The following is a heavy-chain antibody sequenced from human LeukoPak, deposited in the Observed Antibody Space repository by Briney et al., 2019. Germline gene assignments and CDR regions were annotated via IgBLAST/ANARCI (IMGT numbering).Heavy chain of an antibody. J-gene: IGHJ5*02. CDR3: AREGSGWPSRGWFDP. CDR2: IYSGGST. D-gene: IGHD6-19*01. Sequence: GGPLRLSCAASGFTVSSNYMSWVRQAPGKGLEWVSVIYSGGSTYYADSVKGRFTISRDNSKNTLYLQMNSLRAEDTAVYYCAREGSGWPSRGWFDPWGQGTLVTVSS. CDR1: GFTVSSNY. V-gene: IGHV3-66*01.